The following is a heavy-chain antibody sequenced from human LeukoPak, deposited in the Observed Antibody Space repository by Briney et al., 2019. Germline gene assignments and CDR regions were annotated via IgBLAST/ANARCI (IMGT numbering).Heavy chain of an antibody. Sequence: GASVKVSCKASGFPFTPFDIQWGGQAAGPGLEWMGWMKPKSGNTGLAHKFQGRISMTRNTSKSTAYMELSSLRSEDTAVYYCARGPQAPGYCSGGSCYSFYYYYMDVWGKGTTVTVSS. J-gene: IGHJ6*03. V-gene: IGHV1-8*01. CDR3: ARGPQAPGYCSGGSCYSFYYYYMDV. CDR1: GFPFTPFD. D-gene: IGHD2-15*01. CDR2: MKPKSGNT.